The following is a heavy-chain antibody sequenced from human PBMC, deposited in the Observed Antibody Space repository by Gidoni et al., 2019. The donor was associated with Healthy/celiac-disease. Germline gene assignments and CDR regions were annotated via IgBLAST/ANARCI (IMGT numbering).Heavy chain of an antibody. J-gene: IGHJ4*02. Sequence: QVQLVESGGGVVQPGRSLGLSFSASGFTFRSYGMPWVRQAPGKGLEWVAVISYDGSNKYYADSVKGRFTISRDNSKNTLYLQMNSLRAEDTAVYYCAKDILESEQQLVLDYWGQGTLVTVSS. CDR1: GFTFRSYG. D-gene: IGHD6-13*01. CDR2: ISYDGSNK. CDR3: AKDILESEQQLVLDY. V-gene: IGHV3-30*18.